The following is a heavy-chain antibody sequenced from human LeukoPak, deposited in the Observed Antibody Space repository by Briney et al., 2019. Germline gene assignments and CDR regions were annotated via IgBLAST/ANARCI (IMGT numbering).Heavy chain of an antibody. CDR3: AREGIPATGTRGVFDS. CDR1: GFSVSSNY. CDR2: IHSDGGT. Sequence: PGGSLRLSCAVSGFSVSSNYVSWVRQAPGKGLEWVSVIHSDGGTHHADSVKGRFTISRDSAKNTLYLEMNSLRAEDTAVYYCAREGIPATGTRGVFDSWGQGALVTVSS. D-gene: IGHD6-13*01. V-gene: IGHV3-53*01. J-gene: IGHJ4*02.